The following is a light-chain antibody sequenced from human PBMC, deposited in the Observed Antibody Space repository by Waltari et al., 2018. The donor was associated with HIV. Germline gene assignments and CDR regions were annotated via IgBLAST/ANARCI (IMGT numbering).Light chain of an antibody. V-gene: IGKV1-9*01. CDR2: AAS. J-gene: IGKJ3*01. CDR3: QQVNMPFT. CDR1: QGISTY. Sequence: DIQLTQSPSFLSASVGARVTVTCRAGQGISTYLAWYQQKPGKAPKLLIYAASTLQTGVPSRFSGSGSGTEFTRTISSLQPEDVATYYCQQVNMPFTFGPGTKVDIK.